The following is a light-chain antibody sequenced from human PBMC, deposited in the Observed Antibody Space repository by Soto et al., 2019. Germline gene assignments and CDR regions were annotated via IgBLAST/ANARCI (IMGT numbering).Light chain of an antibody. Sequence: QSVLTQPPSASGTPGQRVTISCSGSSSNIGSNSVIWYQQLPGTAPKLLIYRSNQRPSGVPDRFSGSKSGTSASLAISGLQYEDEADYYCAAWDDSLYGVVFAGGTKLTVL. V-gene: IGLV1-44*01. J-gene: IGLJ2*01. CDR3: AAWDDSLYGVV. CDR2: RSN. CDR1: SSNIGSNS.